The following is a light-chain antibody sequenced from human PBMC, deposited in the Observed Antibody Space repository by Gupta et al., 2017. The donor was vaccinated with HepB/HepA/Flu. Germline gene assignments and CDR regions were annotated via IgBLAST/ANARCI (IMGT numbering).Light chain of an antibody. J-gene: IGKJ5*01. CDR2: DAS. CDR3: QQRRNWPIT. CDR1: QGITYY. Sequence: EIVLTQSPATLSLSPGERATLSCRASQGITYYLAWYQQKPGQAPRLLIYDASNRATGIPDRFSGSGAGTDVTLTISSLEPEDFAVYYCQQRRNWPITFGQGTRLEIK. V-gene: IGKV3-11*01.